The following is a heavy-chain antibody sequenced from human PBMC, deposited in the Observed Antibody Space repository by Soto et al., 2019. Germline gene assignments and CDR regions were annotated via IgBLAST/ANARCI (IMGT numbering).Heavy chain of an antibody. CDR1: GFTFSSYA. CDR2: ISSSCGST. Sequence: GGSLRLSCAASGFTFSSYAMSWVRHGQGQGLEWVSAISSSCGSTYYADSVKGRFYISRANSKNTLYMQMNSLRSDDTDIYYCAKGLTGGCYSFDFWGQGTMVTVSS. J-gene: IGHJ4*02. CDR3: AKGLTGGCYSFDF. V-gene: IGHV3-23*01. D-gene: IGHD7-27*01.